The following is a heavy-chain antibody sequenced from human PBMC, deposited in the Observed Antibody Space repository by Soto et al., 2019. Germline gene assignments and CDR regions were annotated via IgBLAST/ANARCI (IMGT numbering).Heavy chain of an antibody. J-gene: IGHJ6*02. V-gene: IGHV4-34*01. D-gene: IGHD2-15*01. CDR2: INHSGST. CDR1: GGSFSGYY. Sequence: ASETLSLTCAVYGGSFSGYYWSWIRQPPGKGLEWIGEINHSGSTNYNPSLKSRVTISVDTSKNQFSLKLSSVTAADTAVYYCARGIVDPYYYYYGMDVWGQGTTVTVSS. CDR3: ARGIVDPYYYYYGMDV.